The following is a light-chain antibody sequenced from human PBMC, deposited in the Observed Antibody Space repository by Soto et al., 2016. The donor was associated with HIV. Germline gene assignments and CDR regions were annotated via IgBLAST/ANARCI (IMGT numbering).Light chain of an antibody. CDR2: AAS. Sequence: DIQMTQSPSSLSASVGDRVTITCRASQDIGNSLAWYQQKPGKAPKLLLYAASRLQSEAPSRFSGSGSGTDCALTISSLQPEDFATYYCLQDNSYPLVFGQGTKVEMK. J-gene: IGKJ1*01. V-gene: IGKV1-NL1*01. CDR3: LQDNSYPLV. CDR1: QDIGNS.